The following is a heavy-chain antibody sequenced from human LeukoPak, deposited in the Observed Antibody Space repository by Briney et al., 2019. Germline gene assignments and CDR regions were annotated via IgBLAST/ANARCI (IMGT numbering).Heavy chain of an antibody. V-gene: IGHV5-51*01. CDR2: IYPGDSDT. CDR3: ARLRRDGYNFDAFDI. Sequence: GESLKISCKGSGYSFTSYWIGWVRQMPGKGLEWMGIIYPGDSDTRYSPSFQGQVTISADKSISTAYLQWSSLKASDTAMYYCARLRRDGYNFDAFDIWGQGTMVTVS. CDR1: GYSFTSYW. D-gene: IGHD5-24*01. J-gene: IGHJ3*02.